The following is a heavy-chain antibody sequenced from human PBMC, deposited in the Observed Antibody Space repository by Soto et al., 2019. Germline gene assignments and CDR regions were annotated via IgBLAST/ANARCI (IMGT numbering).Heavy chain of an antibody. V-gene: IGHV3-30-3*01. CDR2: ISYDGSNK. D-gene: IGHD6-13*01. J-gene: IGHJ4*02. CDR1: GFTFSSCA. Sequence: PGGSLRLSCAASGFTFSSCAMHWVRQAPGKGLEWVAVISYDGSNKYYADSVKGRFTISRDNSKNTLYLQMNSLRAEDTAVYYCARDLSSSWYRGPVDYWGQGTLVTVSS. CDR3: ARDLSSSWYRGPVDY.